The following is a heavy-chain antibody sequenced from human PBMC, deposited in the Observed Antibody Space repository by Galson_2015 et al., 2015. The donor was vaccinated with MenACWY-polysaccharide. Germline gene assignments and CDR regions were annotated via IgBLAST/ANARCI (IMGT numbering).Heavy chain of an antibody. D-gene: IGHD2-15*01. J-gene: IGHJ5*02. V-gene: IGHV7-4-1*02. CDR1: GYTFTTYA. CDR3: ALDPYPSGEFLA. Sequence: SVKVSCKASGYTFTTYAMNWVRQAPGQGLEWMGGINSNTGNPGYAQGFTGRVVISLDTSVSTAHLQISSLEAEDTAVCYCALDPYPSGEFLAWGQGTLVPVSS. CDR2: INSNTGNP.